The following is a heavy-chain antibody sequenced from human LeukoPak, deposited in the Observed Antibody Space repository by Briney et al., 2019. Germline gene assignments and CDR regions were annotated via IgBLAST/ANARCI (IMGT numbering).Heavy chain of an antibody. V-gene: IGHV3-30*04. CDR1: GFTFSSYA. J-gene: IGHJ4*02. D-gene: IGHD5-18*01. Sequence: GRSLRLSCAASGFTFSSYAIHWGRQAPGKGLEWGAVISDDGSNKYYADSVKGRFTSSRDNSNNTGSLQMKSLRAEDKAAAYCARHLSGVTGYTYGRGIDYWGQGTLVTVSS. CDR2: ISDDGSNK. CDR3: ARHLSGVTGYTYGRGIDY.